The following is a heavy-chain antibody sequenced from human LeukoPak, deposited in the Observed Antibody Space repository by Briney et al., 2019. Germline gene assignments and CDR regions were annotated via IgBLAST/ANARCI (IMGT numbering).Heavy chain of an antibody. Sequence: SETLSLTCAVYGGSFSGYYWSWILQPPGKGLEWIGEINHSGSTNYNPSLKSRVTISVDTSKNQFSLKLSSVTAADTAVYYCARPPYPSSGTYYFYYWGQGTLVTVSS. CDR1: GGSFSGYY. CDR2: INHSGST. D-gene: IGHD3-10*01. V-gene: IGHV4-34*01. CDR3: ARPPYPSSGTYYFYY. J-gene: IGHJ4*02.